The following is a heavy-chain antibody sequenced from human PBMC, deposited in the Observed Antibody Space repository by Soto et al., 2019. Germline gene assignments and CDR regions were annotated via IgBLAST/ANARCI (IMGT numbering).Heavy chain of an antibody. CDR3: ARDASIAVGGNWFDP. Sequence: ASVKVSCKASGYTFASYDINWVRQAPGQGLEWMGWMNPNSGNTGFAQKFQGRVTLTRNTSISTAYMELSSLRSEDTAVYYCARDASIAVGGNWFDPWGQGTLVTVSS. J-gene: IGHJ5*02. V-gene: IGHV1-8*01. CDR1: GYTFASYD. D-gene: IGHD2-15*01. CDR2: MNPNSGNT.